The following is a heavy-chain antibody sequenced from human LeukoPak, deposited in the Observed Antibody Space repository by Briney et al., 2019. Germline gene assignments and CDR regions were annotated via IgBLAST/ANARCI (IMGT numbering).Heavy chain of an antibody. Sequence: GGSLRLSCAVSGFTFSSYAMHWVRQAPGKGLEWVAVISYDGSNKYYADSVKGRFTISRDNSKNTLYLQMNSLRAEDTAVYYCARVGYSSGWYFDYWGQGTLVTVSS. J-gene: IGHJ4*02. CDR2: ISYDGSNK. D-gene: IGHD6-19*01. CDR3: ARVGYSSGWYFDY. CDR1: GFTFSSYA. V-gene: IGHV3-30-3*01.